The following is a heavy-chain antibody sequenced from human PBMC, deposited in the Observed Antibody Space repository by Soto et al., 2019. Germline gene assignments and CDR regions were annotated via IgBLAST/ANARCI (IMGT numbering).Heavy chain of an antibody. CDR1: GYPFTSHG. D-gene: IGHD2-15*01. Sequence: ASVKVSCKASGYPFTSHGISWVRQAPGQGLEWMGWISPYNGNTNYAQKFQGRVTMTTDTSTSTAYMELRSLRSDDTAVYYCARDLSPYCSGGSCYGNNDDAFDIWGQGTMVT. CDR2: ISPYNGNT. J-gene: IGHJ3*02. CDR3: ARDLSPYCSGGSCYGNNDDAFDI. V-gene: IGHV1-18*01.